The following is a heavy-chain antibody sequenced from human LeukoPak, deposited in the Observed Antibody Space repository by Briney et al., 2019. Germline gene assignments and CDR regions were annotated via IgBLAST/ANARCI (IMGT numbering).Heavy chain of an antibody. CDR1: GYSISSGSYY. CDR3: ARDGRDGDYVRSYYYYYMDV. D-gene: IGHD4-17*01. J-gene: IGHJ6*03. CDR2: IYTSGST. V-gene: IGHV4-61*02. Sequence: SETLSLTCTVSGYSISSGSYYWSWIRQPAGKGLEWIGRIYTSGSTNYNPSLKSRVTISVDTSKNQFSLKLSSVTAADTAVYYCARDGRDGDYVRSYYYYYMDVWGKGTTVTISS.